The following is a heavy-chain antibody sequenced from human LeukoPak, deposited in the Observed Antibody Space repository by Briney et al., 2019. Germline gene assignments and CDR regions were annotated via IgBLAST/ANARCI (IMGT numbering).Heavy chain of an antibody. D-gene: IGHD3-16*01. CDR1: GFTFSYYE. J-gene: IGHJ3*02. Sequence: GGSLRLSCAASGFTFSYYEMNWVRQAPGKGLEWVSYISRSGGTIYYADSVKGRFTISRDNAKNSLYLQMNSLRAADTAVYYCARDYGRGLGENAFDIWGQGTVVTVSS. CDR3: ARDYGRGLGENAFDI. CDR2: ISRSGGTI. V-gene: IGHV3-48*03.